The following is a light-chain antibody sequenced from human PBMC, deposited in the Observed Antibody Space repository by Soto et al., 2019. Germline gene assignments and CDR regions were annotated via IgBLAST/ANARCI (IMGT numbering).Light chain of an antibody. CDR2: DVN. Sequence: QSALTQPRSVSGSPGQSVTISCTGTSSDVGGYNYVSWYQQRPGKAPKLMIYDVNKRPSGVPDRFSGSKSGNTASLTISGLQAEDETDYYCCSYAGIFFWVFGGGTKLTVL. V-gene: IGLV2-11*01. CDR1: SSDVGGYNY. CDR3: CSYAGIFFWV. J-gene: IGLJ3*02.